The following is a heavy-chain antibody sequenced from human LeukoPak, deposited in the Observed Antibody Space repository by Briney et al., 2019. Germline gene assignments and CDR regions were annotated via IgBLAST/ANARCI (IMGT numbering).Heavy chain of an antibody. Sequence: ASVKVSCKASGYTFTSYYMHWVRQAPGQGLEWMGIINPSGGSTSYAQKFQGRVTMTRDMSTSTVYMELSSLRSEDTAVYYCAREGSSSWYRVYYYYYYYMDVWGKGTTVTVSS. CDR2: INPSGGST. V-gene: IGHV1-46*01. J-gene: IGHJ6*03. D-gene: IGHD6-13*01. CDR3: AREGSSSWYRVYYYYYYYMDV. CDR1: GYTFTSYY.